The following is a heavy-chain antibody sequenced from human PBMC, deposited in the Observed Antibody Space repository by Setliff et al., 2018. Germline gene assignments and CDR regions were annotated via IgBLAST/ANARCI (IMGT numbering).Heavy chain of an antibody. D-gene: IGHD3-22*01. CDR2: FIPILGAT. J-gene: IGHJ6*01. V-gene: IGHV1-69*13. CDR1: GGTFSSSG. Sequence: SVKVSCKSSGGTFSSSGITWVRQAPGQGLQWLGRFIPILGATNYAQNFQGRVSISADESTTTGYMELRSLRSDDTAVYYCARERAYDGINYYGMDVWGQGTTVTVSS. CDR3: ARERAYDGINYYGMDV.